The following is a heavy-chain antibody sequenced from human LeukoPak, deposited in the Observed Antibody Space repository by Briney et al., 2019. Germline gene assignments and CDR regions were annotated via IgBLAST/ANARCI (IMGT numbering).Heavy chain of an antibody. J-gene: IGHJ6*04. CDR2: INPNSGGT. CDR3: ARDRKLRFLEWLFPDMDV. Sequence: ASVKVSCKASGYTFTGYYMDWVRQAPGQGLEWMGWINPNSGGTNYAQKFQGRVTMTRDTSISTAYMELSRLRSDDTAVYYCARDRKLRFLEWLFPDMDVWGKGTTVTVSS. CDR1: GYTFTGYY. D-gene: IGHD3-3*01. V-gene: IGHV1-2*02.